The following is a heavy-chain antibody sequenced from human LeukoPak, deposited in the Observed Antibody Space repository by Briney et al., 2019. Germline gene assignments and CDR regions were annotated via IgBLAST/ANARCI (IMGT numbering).Heavy chain of an antibody. V-gene: IGHV3-48*03. CDR3: ARDKMVRGVIITWLFDY. J-gene: IGHJ4*02. CDR2: ISSSGSTI. CDR1: GFTFSSYE. D-gene: IGHD3-10*01. Sequence: PGGSLRLSCAASGFTFSSYEMNWVRQAPGKGLEWVSYISSSGSTIYYADSVKGRFTISRDNAKNSLYLQMNSLRAEDTAVYYCARDKMVRGVIITWLFDYWGQGTLVTVSS.